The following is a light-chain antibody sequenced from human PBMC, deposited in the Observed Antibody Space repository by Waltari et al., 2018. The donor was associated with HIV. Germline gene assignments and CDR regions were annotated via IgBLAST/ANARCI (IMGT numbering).Light chain of an antibody. CDR3: QQYYAFPWT. Sequence: VTWVTQSPPLVSASTGARVTIPCGFNEDIDTFLAWFQQKPGRAPEVIIYDASTLQSGVPSRFSGSGSGTDFTLTINYLQSEDFATYYCQQYYAFPWTFGPGTKVE. J-gene: IGKJ1*01. CDR1: EDIDTF. CDR2: DAS. V-gene: IGKV1D-8*01.